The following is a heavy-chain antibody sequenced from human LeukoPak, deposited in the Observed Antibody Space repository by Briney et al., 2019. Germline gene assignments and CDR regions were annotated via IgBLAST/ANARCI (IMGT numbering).Heavy chain of an antibody. V-gene: IGHV3-49*03. CDR1: GFTFGDYA. Sequence: GGSLRLSCTASGFTFGDYAMSWFRQAPGEGLEWVGFIRSKAHGGTTEYAASVKGRFTISRDDSKSIAYLQMDSLKTEDTAVYYCTRSSSGWYSDYWGQGTLVTVSS. D-gene: IGHD6-19*01. J-gene: IGHJ4*02. CDR3: TRSSSGWYSDY. CDR2: IRSKAHGGTT.